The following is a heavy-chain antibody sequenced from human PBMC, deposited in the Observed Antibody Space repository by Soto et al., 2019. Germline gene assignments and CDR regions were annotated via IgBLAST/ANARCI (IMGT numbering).Heavy chain of an antibody. CDR3: ATRATFSYVGPETYLRH. Sequence: EVQLVESGGGLVKPGGSLRLSCAASGFTFSNAWLNWVRQAPGKGLDWVGRIKSKADGGTTDYAAPVKGRFTISRDDSKNTLNLQMNSLKTEDTAVYYCATRATFSYVGPETYLRHWGHGTVVTVSS. V-gene: IGHV3-15*01. D-gene: IGHD1-26*01. CDR1: GFTFSNAW. J-gene: IGHJ1*01. CDR2: IKSKADGGTT.